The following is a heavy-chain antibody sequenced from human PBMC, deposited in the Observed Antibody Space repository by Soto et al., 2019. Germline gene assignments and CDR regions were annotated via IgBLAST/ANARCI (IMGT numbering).Heavy chain of an antibody. CDR3: AKAVLQGYCSGGSCGGLYYFDY. Sequence: QPGGSLRLSCAASGFTFSSYAMSWVRQAPGKGLEWVSAISGSGGSTYYADSVKGRFTISRDNSKNTLYLQMSSLRAEDTAVYYCAKAVLQGYCSGGSCGGLYYFDYWGQGTLVTVSS. D-gene: IGHD2-15*01. J-gene: IGHJ4*02. V-gene: IGHV3-23*01. CDR2: ISGSGGST. CDR1: GFTFSSYA.